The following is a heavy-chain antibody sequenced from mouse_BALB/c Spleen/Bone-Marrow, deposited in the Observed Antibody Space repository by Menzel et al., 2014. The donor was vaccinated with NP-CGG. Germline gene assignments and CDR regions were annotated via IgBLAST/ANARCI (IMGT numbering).Heavy chain of an antibody. Sequence: VQLQQSGPELVKPGASVKISCKASGYTFTDYNMHWVKQSHGKSLEWIGYIYPYNGGTGYNQKFKTKATLTVDNSSSTAYMELRSLTSEDSAVYYCARKDYDSFFDYWGQGTTRTVSS. J-gene: IGHJ2*01. V-gene: IGHV1S29*02. CDR3: ARKDYDSFFDY. CDR1: GYTFTDYN. CDR2: IYPYNGGT. D-gene: IGHD2-4*01.